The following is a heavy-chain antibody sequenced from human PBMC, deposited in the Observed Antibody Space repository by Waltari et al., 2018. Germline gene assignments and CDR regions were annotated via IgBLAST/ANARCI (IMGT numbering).Heavy chain of an antibody. CDR3: ARDLYYGSGIGYYFDY. V-gene: IGHV3-48*01. D-gene: IGHD3-10*01. CDR2: ISSSSSTI. J-gene: IGHJ4*02. Sequence: EVQLVESGGGLVQPGGSLRLSCAASGFTFSSYSINWVRQAPGKGLEWVSYISSSSSTIYYADSVKGRFTISRDNAKNSLYLQMNSLRAEDTAVYYCARDLYYGSGIGYYFDYWGQGTLVTVSS. CDR1: GFTFSSYS.